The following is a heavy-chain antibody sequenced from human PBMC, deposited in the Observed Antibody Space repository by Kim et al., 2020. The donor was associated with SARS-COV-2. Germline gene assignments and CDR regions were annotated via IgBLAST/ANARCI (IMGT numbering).Heavy chain of an antibody. D-gene: IGHD3-16*01. CDR3: ARDPVEMATTPQGE. Sequence: SETLSLTCTVSGGSISSGSYYWSWIRQPAGKGLEWIGRIYTSGSTNYNPSLKSRVTISVDTSKNQFSLKLSSVTAADTAVYYCARDPVEMATTPQGEWGQGTLVTVSS. CDR2: IYTSGST. J-gene: IGHJ4*02. CDR1: GGSISSGSYY. V-gene: IGHV4-61*02.